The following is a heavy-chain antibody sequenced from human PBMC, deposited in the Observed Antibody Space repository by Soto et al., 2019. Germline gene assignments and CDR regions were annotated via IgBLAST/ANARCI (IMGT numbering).Heavy chain of an antibody. CDR1: GFTFSSYS. J-gene: IGHJ3*02. Sequence: EVQLAESGGGLVKPGGSLRLSCAASGFTFSSYSMNWVRQAPGKGLEWVSSISSSSSYIYYADSVKGRFTISRDNAKNSLYLQMNSLRAEDTAVYYCARERVVGATTYAFDIWGQGTMVTVSS. CDR3: ARERVVGATTYAFDI. D-gene: IGHD1-26*01. V-gene: IGHV3-21*01. CDR2: ISSSSSYI.